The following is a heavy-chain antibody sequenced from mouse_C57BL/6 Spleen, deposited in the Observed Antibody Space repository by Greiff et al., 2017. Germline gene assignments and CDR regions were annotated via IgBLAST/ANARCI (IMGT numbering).Heavy chain of an antibody. CDR3: TAITTVVATGYFDV. CDR2: MDPENGDT. Sequence: EVKLVESGAELVRPGASVKLSCTASGFNIKDDYMHWVKQRPERGLEGMGWMDPENGDTEYASKFKGKATITADTSSNTAYLQLSSLTSEDTAVYYCTAITTVVATGYFDVWGTGTTVTVSS. D-gene: IGHD1-1*01. CDR1: GFNIKDDY. J-gene: IGHJ1*03. V-gene: IGHV14-4*01.